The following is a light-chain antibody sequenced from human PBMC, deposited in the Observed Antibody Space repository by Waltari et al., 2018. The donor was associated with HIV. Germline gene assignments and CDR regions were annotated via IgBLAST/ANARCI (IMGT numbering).Light chain of an antibody. J-gene: IGLJ2*01. Sequence: QAGLTQPPSVSKALRQTATLTCTGNSSNVGNQGAAWLQQHQGHPPKLISYRNNNRPTGISERFSASRSGNSASLNMTGLQPEDESDYYCSAWDNSLGEGVFGGGTKLTVL. V-gene: IGLV10-54*04. CDR1: SSNVGNQG. CDR2: RNN. CDR3: SAWDNSLGEGV.